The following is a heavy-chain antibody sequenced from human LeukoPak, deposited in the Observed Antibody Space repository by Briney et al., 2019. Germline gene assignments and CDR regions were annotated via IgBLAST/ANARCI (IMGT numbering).Heavy chain of an antibody. V-gene: IGHV3-23*01. CDR1: GFTFSSYA. J-gene: IGHJ5*02. CDR3: AKEISYTSGWYGGWFDP. D-gene: IGHD6-19*01. CDR2: ISGSGGST. Sequence: GGSLRLSCAASGFTFSSYAMSWVRQAPGKGLEWVSVISGSGGSTYYADSVKGRFTISRDNSKNTLYLQMNSLRAEDTAVYYCAKEISYTSGWYGGWFDPWGQGTLVTVSS.